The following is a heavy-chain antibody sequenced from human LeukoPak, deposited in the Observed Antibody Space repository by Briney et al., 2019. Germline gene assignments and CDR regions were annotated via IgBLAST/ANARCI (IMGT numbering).Heavy chain of an antibody. J-gene: IGHJ4*02. D-gene: IGHD5-18*01. CDR3: ARDPDIPMVEFDY. CDR2: INAKSGGT. CDR1: GYTFSDYY. V-gene: IGHV1-2*02. Sequence: ASVXXSCKASGYTFSDYYMQWVRQAPGQGREWMGWINAKSGGTKYAQKFQGRVTMTRDTSISTAYMELSSLRSDDTAMYYCARDPDIPMVEFDYWGQGTLVTVSS.